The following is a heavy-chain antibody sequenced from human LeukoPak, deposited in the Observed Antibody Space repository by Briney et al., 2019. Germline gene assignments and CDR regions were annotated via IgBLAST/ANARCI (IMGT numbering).Heavy chain of an antibody. J-gene: IGHJ4*02. CDR1: GFTFSSYA. CDR2: ISYDGSNK. D-gene: IGHD3-16*02. CDR3: AKVNDYVWGSYRYFDY. V-gene: IGHV3-30-3*01. Sequence: GGPLRLTCAASGFTFSSYAMHWVRQAPGKGLEWVAVISYDGSNKYYADSVKGRFTISRDNSKNTLYLQMNSLRAEDTAVYYCAKVNDYVWGSYRYFDYWGQGTLVTVSS.